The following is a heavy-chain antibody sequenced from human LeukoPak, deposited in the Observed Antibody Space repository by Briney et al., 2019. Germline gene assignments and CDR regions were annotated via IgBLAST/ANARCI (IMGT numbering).Heavy chain of an antibody. CDR2: IYYSGST. D-gene: IGHD3-22*01. CDR1: GGSISSYY. CDR3: ARGPYDSSGYGIDY. V-gene: IGHV4-59*01. Sequence: SETLSLTCTVSGGSISSYYWSWIRQPPGKGLEWIGYIYYSGSTNYNPSLKSRVTISVDTSKNQFSLKLSSVTAADTAVYFCARGPYDSSGYGIDYWGQGTLVAVSS. J-gene: IGHJ4*02.